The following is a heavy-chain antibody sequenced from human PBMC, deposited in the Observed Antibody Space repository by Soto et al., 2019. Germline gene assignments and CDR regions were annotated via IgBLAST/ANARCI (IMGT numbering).Heavy chain of an antibody. J-gene: IGHJ4*02. V-gene: IGHV4-31*03. Sequence: QVQLQESGPGLVKPSQTLSLTCTVSGGSISSGGYYWSWIRQHPGKGLEWIGYIYYSGSTYYNPSLKSRVTISVASSKNHFSRKLSSVTAADTAVYYCARSSTSANYFDYWGQGTLVTVSS. CDR1: GGSISSGGYY. D-gene: IGHD2-2*01. CDR2: IYYSGST. CDR3: ARSSTSANYFDY.